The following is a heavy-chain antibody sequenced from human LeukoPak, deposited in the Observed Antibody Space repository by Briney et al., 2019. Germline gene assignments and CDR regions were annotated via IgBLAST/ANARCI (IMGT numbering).Heavy chain of an antibody. CDR1: GGSFSGYY. D-gene: IGHD3-22*01. Sequence: SETLSLTCAVYGGSFSGYYWSWIRQPPGKGLEWIGEINHSGGTNYNPSLKSRVTISVDTSKNQFSLKLSSVTAADTAVYYCARAPAYYYDSSGSGFDYWGQGTLVTVSS. CDR3: ARAPAYYYDSSGSGFDY. CDR2: INHSGGT. V-gene: IGHV4-34*01. J-gene: IGHJ4*02.